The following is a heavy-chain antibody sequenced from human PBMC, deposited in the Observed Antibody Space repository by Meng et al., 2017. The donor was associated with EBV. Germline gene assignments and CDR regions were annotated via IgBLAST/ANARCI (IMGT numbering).Heavy chain of an antibody. V-gene: IGHV1-2*06. J-gene: IGHJ4*02. CDR3: ARVGIAVAGTEDY. CDR2: INPNSGGT. D-gene: IGHD6-19*01. CDR1: GYTFTGYY. Sequence: GELVQSWAEVKKPGASVKVSCKASGYTFTGYYMHWVRQAPGQGLEWMGRINPNSGGTNYAQKFQGRVTMTRDTSISTAYMELSRLRSDDTAVYYCARVGIAVAGTEDYWGQGTLVTVLL.